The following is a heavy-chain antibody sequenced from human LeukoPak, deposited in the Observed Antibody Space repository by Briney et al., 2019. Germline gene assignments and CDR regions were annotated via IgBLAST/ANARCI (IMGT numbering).Heavy chain of an antibody. CDR3: AKKEGSGFYYPSDY. CDR1: GFTFSNSA. J-gene: IGHJ4*02. Sequence: GGSLRLSCAASGFTFSNSAMNWVRQAPGKGLEWVTGISGGGGSRFYADSVKGRFTISRDNSKNTLYLQMNSLRAEDTAVYYCAKKEGSGFYYPSDYWGQGTLVTVSS. D-gene: IGHD3-22*01. CDR2: ISGGGGSR. V-gene: IGHV3-23*01.